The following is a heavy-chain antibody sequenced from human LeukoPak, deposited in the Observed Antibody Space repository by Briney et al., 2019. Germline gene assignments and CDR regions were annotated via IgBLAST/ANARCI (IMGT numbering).Heavy chain of an antibody. D-gene: IGHD2-15*01. J-gene: IGHJ5*02. V-gene: IGHV3-9*01. CDR1: GFTFDDYA. CDR3: TPPVVVAATRNWFDP. CDR2: ISWNSGSI. Sequence: GGSLRLSCAASGFTFDDYAMHWVRQAPGKGLEWVSGISWNSGSIGYADSVKGRFTISRDNAKNSLYLQMNSLRAEDTAVYYCTPPVVVAATRNWFDPWGQGTLVTVSS.